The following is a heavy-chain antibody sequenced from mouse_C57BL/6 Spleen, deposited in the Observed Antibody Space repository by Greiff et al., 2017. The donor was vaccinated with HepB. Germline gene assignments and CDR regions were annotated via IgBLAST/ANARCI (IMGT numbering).Heavy chain of an antibody. CDR2: INPGSGGT. D-gene: IGHD2-4*01. V-gene: IGHV1-54*01. CDR1: GYAFTNYL. CDR3: ARLPYDYDWAMDY. J-gene: IGHJ4*01. Sequence: VQLQQSGAELVRPGTSVKVSCKASGYAFTNYLIEWVKQRPGQGLEWIGVINPGSGGTNYNEKFKGKATLTADKSSSTAYMQLSSLTSEDSAVYFCARLPYDYDWAMDYWGQGTSVTVSS.